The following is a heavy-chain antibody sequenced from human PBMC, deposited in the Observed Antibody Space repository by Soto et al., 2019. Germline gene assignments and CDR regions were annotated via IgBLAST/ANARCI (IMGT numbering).Heavy chain of an antibody. CDR2: IYYSGST. D-gene: IGHD4-4*01. CDR3: ARHVNSSYVFDY. Sequence: SETLSLTCTVSGGSISSYYWSWIRQPPGKGLEWIGYIYYSGSTNYNPSLKSRVTISVDTSKNQFSLKLSSVTAADTAVYYCARHVNSSYVFDYWGQGTLVTVSS. J-gene: IGHJ4*02. CDR1: GGSISSYY. V-gene: IGHV4-59*08.